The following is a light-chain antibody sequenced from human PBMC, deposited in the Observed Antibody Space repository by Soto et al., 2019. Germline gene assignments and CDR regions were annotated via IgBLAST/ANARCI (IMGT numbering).Light chain of an antibody. CDR2: RAA. V-gene: IGKV3D-15*01. Sequence: EIVLTQSPGTLSLSPGERATLSCRASQSVRNSHLAWYQQKPGQPPRLLISRAASRAPGIPARFSGSGSGTGFTLTISSRQSEDFAVYYCQQYDNWPWTFGKGTKV. CDR3: QQYDNWPWT. J-gene: IGKJ1*01. CDR1: QSVRNSH.